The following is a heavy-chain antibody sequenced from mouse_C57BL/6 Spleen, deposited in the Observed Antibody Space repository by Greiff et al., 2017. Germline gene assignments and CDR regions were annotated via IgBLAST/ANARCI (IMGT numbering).Heavy chain of an antibody. CDR1: GFSLTSYA. J-gene: IGHJ4*01. CDR2: IWTGGGA. V-gene: IGHV2-9-1*01. CDR3: DRMVLRGYYAMDY. D-gene: IGHD2-4*01. Sequence: VQLQQSGPGLVAPSQSLSITCTVSGFSLTSYAISWVRQPPGKGLEWLGVIWTGGGANSNSALKTRLGISKDNYKSQVFLKMNRLQTDDTARYYCDRMVLRGYYAMDYWGQGTSVTVSA.